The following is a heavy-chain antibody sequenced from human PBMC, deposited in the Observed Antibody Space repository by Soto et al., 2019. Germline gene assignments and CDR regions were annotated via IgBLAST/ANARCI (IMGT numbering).Heavy chain of an antibody. V-gene: IGHV1-18*01. CDR2: ISAYNGNT. CDR1: GYTFTSYG. Sequence: QVQLVQSGADVKKPGASVKVSCKASGYTFTSYGISWVRQAPGQGLEWMGWISAYNGNTNYAQKLQGRVTMTTDTSTSTAYMELRSLRSDDTAVYYCARDGSGHYDFWSGYQDFDYWGQGTLVTVSS. D-gene: IGHD3-3*01. CDR3: ARDGSGHYDFWSGYQDFDY. J-gene: IGHJ4*02.